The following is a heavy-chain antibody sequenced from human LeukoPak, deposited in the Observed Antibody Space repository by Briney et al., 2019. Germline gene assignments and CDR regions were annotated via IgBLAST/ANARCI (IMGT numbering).Heavy chain of an antibody. CDR3: AKDRGMGRGYSYGYGDYYYYGMDV. CDR1: GFTFCSYG. Sequence: GRSLRLSCAASGFTFCSYGMHWVRQAPGKGLEWVAVISYDGSNKYYADSVKGRFTISRDNSKNTLYLQMNSLRAEDTAVYYCAKDRGMGRGYSYGYGDYYYYGMDVWGKGTTVTVSS. J-gene: IGHJ6*04. D-gene: IGHD5-18*01. V-gene: IGHV3-30*18. CDR2: ISYDGSNK.